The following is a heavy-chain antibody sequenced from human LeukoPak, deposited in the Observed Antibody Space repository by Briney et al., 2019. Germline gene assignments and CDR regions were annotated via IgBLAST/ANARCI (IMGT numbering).Heavy chain of an antibody. D-gene: IGHD3-10*01. CDR3: ARVGVTMVRGGSYYYMDV. V-gene: IGHV4-59*01. J-gene: IGHJ6*03. Sequence: SETLSLTCTVSGGSISSYYWSWIRQPPGKGLEWIGYIYSSGSTNYNPSLKSRVTISVDTSKNQFSLKLSSVTAADTAVYYCARVGVTMVRGGSYYYMDVWGKGTTVTISS. CDR2: IYSSGST. CDR1: GGSISSYY.